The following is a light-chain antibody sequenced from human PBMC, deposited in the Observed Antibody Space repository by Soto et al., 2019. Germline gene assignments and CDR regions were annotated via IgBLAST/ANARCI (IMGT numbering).Light chain of an antibody. V-gene: IGLV2-18*01. CDR1: STDFVGYNR. J-gene: IGLJ1*01. Sequence: QSALTQPPSVSGSPGQSVTISCTGTSTDFVGYNRASWYQQPPGTAPKPMIYEVSKRPSGVPDRFSGSKSGNTASLTISGLQAADVADYYCSLYTSENAYVFGTGTKVTVL. CDR2: EVS. CDR3: SLYTSENAYV.